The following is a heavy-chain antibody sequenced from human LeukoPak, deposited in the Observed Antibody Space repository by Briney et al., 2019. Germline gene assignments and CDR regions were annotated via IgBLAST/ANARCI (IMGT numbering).Heavy chain of an antibody. CDR2: IYSGGST. CDR3: ARRYYDFWSGPYGMDV. D-gene: IGHD3-3*01. CDR1: GFTVSSNY. V-gene: IGHV3-53*01. Sequence: GGSLRLSCAASGFTVSSNYMSWVRQAPGKGLEWVSVIYSGGSTYYADSVKGRFTTSRDNSKNTLYLQMNSLRAEDTAVYYCARRYYDFWSGPYGMDVWGQGTTVTVSS. J-gene: IGHJ6*02.